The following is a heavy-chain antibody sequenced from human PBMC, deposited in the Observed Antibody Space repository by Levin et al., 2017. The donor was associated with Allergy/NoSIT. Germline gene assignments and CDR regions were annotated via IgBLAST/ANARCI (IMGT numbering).Heavy chain of an antibody. J-gene: IGHJ4*02. Sequence: SETLSLTCTVSSVSLSSYANSWGWIRQPPGKGLEWIGTMSYSGSAYYNPSLQGRVTISADTSKKQFSLKLNPVTAADTAFYYCARVGLEKVADSWGQGTLVSVSS. CDR2: MSYSGSA. V-gene: IGHV4-39*07. CDR1: SVSLSSYANS. D-gene: IGHD2-15*01. CDR3: ARVGLEKVADS.